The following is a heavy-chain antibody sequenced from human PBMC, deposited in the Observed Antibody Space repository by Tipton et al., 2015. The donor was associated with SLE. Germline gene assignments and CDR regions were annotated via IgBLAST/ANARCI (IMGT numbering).Heavy chain of an antibody. J-gene: IGHJ4*02. Sequence: TLFLTCSVSGGSLSSADYYWSWIRQPPGKGLEWIGYIFYSGTTYYNPSPKSRVTMSVDTPKNQFSLKLSSVTAADTAVYYCARGNTIFGVGYWGQGTLVTVSS. CDR2: IFYSGTT. D-gene: IGHD3-3*01. CDR3: ARGNTIFGVGY. V-gene: IGHV4-30-4*01. CDR1: GGSLSSADYY.